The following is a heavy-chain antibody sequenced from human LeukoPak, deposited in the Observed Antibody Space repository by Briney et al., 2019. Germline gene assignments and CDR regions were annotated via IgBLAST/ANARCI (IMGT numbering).Heavy chain of an antibody. CDR1: GITVSRYW. V-gene: IGHV3-23*01. J-gene: IGHJ4*02. CDR3: AKDDAWLRFGE. D-gene: IGHD3-10*01. CDR2: ISPSGDIT. Sequence: PGGSLRLSCAASGITVSRYWMSWVRQAPGKGLEWVSGISPSGDITYYADSVKGRFTISRDNSKYTLYLEVISLTAEATAVYYCAKDDAWLRFGEWSQGTLVTVSS.